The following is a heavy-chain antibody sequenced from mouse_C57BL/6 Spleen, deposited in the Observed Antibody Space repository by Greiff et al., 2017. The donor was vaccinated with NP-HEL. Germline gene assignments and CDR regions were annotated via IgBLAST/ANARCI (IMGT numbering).Heavy chain of an antibody. CDR2: IDPNSGGT. Sequence: VQLQQPGAELVKPGAAGRLSWTASGYTFTSYWMHWVKQRPGRGLEWIGRIDPNSGGTKYNEKFKSKATLTVDKPSSTAYMQLSSLTSEDSAVYYCARTYGSRGGYFDVWGTGTTVTVSS. CDR1: GYTFTSYW. J-gene: IGHJ1*03. D-gene: IGHD1-1*01. CDR3: ARTYGSRGGYFDV. V-gene: IGHV1-72*01.